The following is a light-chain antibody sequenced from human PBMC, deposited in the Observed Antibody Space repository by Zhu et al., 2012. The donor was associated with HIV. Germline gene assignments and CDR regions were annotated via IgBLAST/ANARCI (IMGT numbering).Light chain of an antibody. CDR3: HQYDRSWT. CDR2: GAS. CDR1: QSINSNY. J-gene: IGKJ1*01. Sequence: QSINSNYLIWYQQKPGQAPRPLIYGASDRASGVPHRFSGSGSGTDFTLTISRLEPEDFAVYYCHQYDRSWTFGQGTKVEIK. V-gene: IGKV3-20*01.